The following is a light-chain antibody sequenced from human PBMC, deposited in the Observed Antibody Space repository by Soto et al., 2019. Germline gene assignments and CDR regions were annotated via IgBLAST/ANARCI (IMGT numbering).Light chain of an antibody. Sequence: DIVLTQSPGALSLSPGERATLSCRASQSVSSSFLAWYQQKPGQAPRLLIYGASSRATGIPDRFSGSGPGTDFTLTISRLEPEDFAVYYCQQYDSSPRTFGQGTKVEIK. J-gene: IGKJ1*01. CDR1: QSVSSSF. CDR2: GAS. CDR3: QQYDSSPRT. V-gene: IGKV3-20*01.